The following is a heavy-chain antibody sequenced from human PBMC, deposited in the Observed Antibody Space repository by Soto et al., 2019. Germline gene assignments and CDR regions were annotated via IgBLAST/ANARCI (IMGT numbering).Heavy chain of an antibody. CDR3: ARDGRLMLRGFSFYNGVDV. J-gene: IGHJ6*02. CDR2: IYYSGST. D-gene: IGHD3-10*01. CDR1: GGSVSSGSYY. Sequence: SETLSVTCTVSGGSVSSGSYYWSWIRQPPGKGLEWIGYIYYSGSTNYNPSLKSRVTISVDTSKNQFSLKLTSVTVADTAVYFCARDGRLMLRGFSFYNGVDVWGQGTTVTVSS. V-gene: IGHV4-61*01.